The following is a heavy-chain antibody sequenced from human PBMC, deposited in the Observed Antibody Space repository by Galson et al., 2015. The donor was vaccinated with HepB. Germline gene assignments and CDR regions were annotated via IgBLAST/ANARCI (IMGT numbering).Heavy chain of an antibody. CDR1: GFTFSSYS. J-gene: IGHJ6*03. CDR3: ARGWGQLEAYYYYYYYMDV. CDR2: ISSSSSYI. Sequence: SLRLSCAASGFTFSSYSMNWVRQAPGKGLEWVSSISSSSSYIYYADSVKGRFTISRDNAKNSLYLQMNSLRAEDTAVYYCARGWGQLEAYYYYYYYMDVWGKGTTVTVSS. V-gene: IGHV3-21*01. D-gene: IGHD6-6*01.